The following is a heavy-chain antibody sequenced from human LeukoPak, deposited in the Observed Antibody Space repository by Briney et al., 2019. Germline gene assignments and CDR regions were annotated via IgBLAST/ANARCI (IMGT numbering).Heavy chain of an antibody. D-gene: IGHD4-17*01. CDR2: ISWNSGSI. V-gene: IGHV3-9*01. CDR1: GFTFDDYA. Sequence: PGRSLRLSCAASGFTFDDYAMHWVRQAPGKGLEWFSGISWNSGSIGYADSVKGRFTISRDNAKNSLYLQMNSLRAEDTAVYYCARAHYGDSLGMDVWGQGTTVTVSS. CDR3: ARAHYGDSLGMDV. J-gene: IGHJ6*02.